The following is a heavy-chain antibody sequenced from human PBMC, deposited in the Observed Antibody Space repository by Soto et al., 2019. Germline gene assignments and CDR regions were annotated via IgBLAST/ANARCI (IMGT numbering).Heavy chain of an antibody. Sequence: SSETLSLTCTVSGGSISSGGYYWSWIRQHPGKGLEWIGYIYYSGSTYYNPSLKSRVTISVDTAKNQFSLKLSSVTAADTAVYYCALNSQKPYYYYGMDVWGQGTTVTVSS. CDR2: IYYSGST. J-gene: IGHJ6*02. V-gene: IGHV4-31*03. CDR3: ALNSQKPYYYYGMDV. CDR1: GGSISSGGYY. D-gene: IGHD5-18*01.